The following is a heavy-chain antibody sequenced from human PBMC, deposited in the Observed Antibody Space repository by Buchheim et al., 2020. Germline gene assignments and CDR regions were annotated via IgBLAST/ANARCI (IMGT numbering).Heavy chain of an antibody. D-gene: IGHD3-10*01. CDR2: FSASGGST. Sequence: EVQLLESGGGLVQPGGSLRLSCAASGFTFSTYAMSWVRQAPGKGLEWVSTFSASGGSTYYAQFVKGRFTISRDNSKNTLYLQMNSLRAEDTAVYYCAKVGTMVRGNYWYFDLWGRGTL. V-gene: IGHV3-23*01. J-gene: IGHJ2*01. CDR3: AKVGTMVRGNYWYFDL. CDR1: GFTFSTYA.